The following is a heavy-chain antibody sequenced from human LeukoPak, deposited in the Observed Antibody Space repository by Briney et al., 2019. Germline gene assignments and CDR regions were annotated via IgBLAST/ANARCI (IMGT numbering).Heavy chain of an antibody. V-gene: IGHV3-64D*06. CDR3: VKDLYRGDTSSWYYFDY. CDR2: FSANGGST. D-gene: IGHD6-13*01. J-gene: IGHJ4*02. CDR1: GFIISNYA. Sequence: GGSLRLSCSASGFIISNYAMHWVRQAPGKGLEYVSAFSANGGSTYYADSVKGRFTISRDNSKNTLYLQMSSLRAEDTAIYHCVKDLYRGDTSSWYYFDYWGQGTLVTVPS.